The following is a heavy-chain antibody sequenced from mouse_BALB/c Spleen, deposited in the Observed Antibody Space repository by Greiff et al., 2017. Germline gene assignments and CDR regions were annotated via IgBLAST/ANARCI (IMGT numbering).Heavy chain of an antibody. D-gene: IGHD2-3*01. CDR2: IDPETGGT. V-gene: IGHV1-15*01. CDR1: GYTFTDYE. J-gene: IGHJ4*01. Sequence: VQLHQSGAELVRPGASVTLSCKASGYTFTDYEMHWVKQTPVHGLEWIGAIDPETGGTAYNQKFKGKATLTADKSSSTAYMELRSLTSEDSAVYYCKMGWLLSYAMDYWGQGTSVTVSS. CDR3: KMGWLLSYAMDY.